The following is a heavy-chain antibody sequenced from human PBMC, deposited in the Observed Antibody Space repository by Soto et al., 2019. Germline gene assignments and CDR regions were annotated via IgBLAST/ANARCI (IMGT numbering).Heavy chain of an antibody. CDR1: GGSFSGYY. J-gene: IGHJ5*02. Sequence: SETLSLTCAVYGGSFSGYYWSWIRQPPGKGLEWIGEIYHSGSTNYNPSLKSRVTISVDKSKNQFSLKLSSVTAADTAVYYCAIIYYYDSSGYFGPWGQGTLVTVSS. CDR2: IYHSGST. CDR3: AIIYYYDSSGYFGP. D-gene: IGHD3-22*01. V-gene: IGHV4-34*01.